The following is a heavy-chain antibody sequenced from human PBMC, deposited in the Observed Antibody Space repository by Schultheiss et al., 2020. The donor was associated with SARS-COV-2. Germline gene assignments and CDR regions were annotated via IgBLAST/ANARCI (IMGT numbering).Heavy chain of an antibody. CDR2: INHSGST. Sequence: SETLSLTCAVYGGSFRGSSLRFLRQPPGKGLEWIGEINHSGSTNYNPSLKSRVTISVDTSKNQFSLKLSSVTAADTAVYYCARYPGLYYYYYGMDVWGQGTTVTVSS. V-gene: IGHV4-34*01. J-gene: IGHJ6*02. CDR3: ARYPGLYYYYYGMDV. CDR1: GGSFRGSS. D-gene: IGHD3-10*01.